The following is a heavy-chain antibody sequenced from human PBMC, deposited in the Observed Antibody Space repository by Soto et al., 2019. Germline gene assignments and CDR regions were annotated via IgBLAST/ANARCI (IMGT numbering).Heavy chain of an antibody. CDR3: ARGGGTTVPRVAGIDY. CDR2: INHSGST. CDR1: GGSFSGYY. J-gene: IGHJ4*02. Sequence: QVQLQQWGAGLLKPSETLSLTCAVYGGSFSGYYWSWIRQPPGKGLEWIGEINHSGSTNYNPSLKRRVTISVDTSKNQFSLKLSSVTAADTAVYYCARGGGTTVPRVAGIDYWGQGTLVTVSS. V-gene: IGHV4-34*01. D-gene: IGHD4-4*01.